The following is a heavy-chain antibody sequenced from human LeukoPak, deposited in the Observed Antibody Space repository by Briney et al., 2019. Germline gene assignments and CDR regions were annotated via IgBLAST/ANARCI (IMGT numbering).Heavy chain of an antibody. CDR3: ARDLRGSGSYYYYYYGMDV. V-gene: IGHV3-30*04. J-gene: IGHJ6*02. CDR1: GFTFSSYA. CDR2: ISYDGSNK. D-gene: IGHD3-10*01. Sequence: GGSLRLSCAASGFTFSSYAMHWVRQAPGKGLEWVAVISYDGSNKYYADSVKGRFTISRDNSKNTLYLQMNSLKAEDTAVYYCARDLRGSGSYYYYYYGMDVWGQGTTVTVSS.